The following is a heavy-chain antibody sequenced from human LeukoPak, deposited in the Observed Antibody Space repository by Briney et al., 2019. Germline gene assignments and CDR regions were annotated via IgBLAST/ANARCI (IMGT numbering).Heavy chain of an antibody. CDR3: ARGVTWTYYDFWSGYGVFDY. CDR2: MNPNSGNT. D-gene: IGHD3-3*01. V-gene: IGHV1-8*02. CDR1: GYTFTSYD. J-gene: IGHJ4*02. Sequence: GASVKVSCKASGYTFTSYDINWVRQATGQGLEWMGWMNPNSGNTGYAQKFQGRVTMTRNTSISTACMELSSLRSEDTAVYYCARGVTWTYYDFWSGYGVFDYWGQGTLVTVSS.